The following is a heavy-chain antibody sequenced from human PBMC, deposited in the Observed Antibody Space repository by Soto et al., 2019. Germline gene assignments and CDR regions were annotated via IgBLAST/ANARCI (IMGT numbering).Heavy chain of an antibody. Sequence: PVGSLRLSCAASGFTFSSYGMHWVRQTPGKGLEWVAVIWYDGSNKYYAGSVKGRFTISRDNSKNTLYLQMNSLRAEDTAVYYCARAYSSGWFYYYYGMDVWGQGTTVTVSS. CDR2: IWYDGSNK. J-gene: IGHJ6*02. D-gene: IGHD6-19*01. CDR3: ARAYSSGWFYYYYGMDV. V-gene: IGHV3-33*01. CDR1: GFTFSSYG.